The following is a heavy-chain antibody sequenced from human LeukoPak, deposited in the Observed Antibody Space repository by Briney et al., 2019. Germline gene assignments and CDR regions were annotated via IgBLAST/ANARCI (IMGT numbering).Heavy chain of an antibody. V-gene: IGHV3-30*02. Sequence: PGGSLRLSCAASGFTFSSFGMHWVRQAPGKGLEWVTFIRFDGSNEYYTDSVKGRFTISRDNSKNTLSLQMNSLRPEYTAVYYCAKDLGLGTRIDFRGQGTLVTVAS. CDR3: AKDLGLGTRIDF. CDR1: GFTFSSFG. D-gene: IGHD1-1*01. CDR2: IRFDGSNE. J-gene: IGHJ4*02.